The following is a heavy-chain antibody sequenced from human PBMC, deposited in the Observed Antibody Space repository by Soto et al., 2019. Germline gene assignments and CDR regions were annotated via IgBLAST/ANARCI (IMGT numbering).Heavy chain of an antibody. Sequence: GGSLRLSCAASGFTFSSYAMSWVRQAPGKGLEWVSYISSSSSTIYYADSVKGRFTISRDNAKNSLYLQMNSLRAEDTAVYYCARDPGMVVAATPRDWFDPWGQGTLVTVSS. J-gene: IGHJ5*02. V-gene: IGHV3-48*01. CDR3: ARDPGMVVAATPRDWFDP. CDR2: ISSSSSTI. D-gene: IGHD2-15*01. CDR1: GFTFSSYA.